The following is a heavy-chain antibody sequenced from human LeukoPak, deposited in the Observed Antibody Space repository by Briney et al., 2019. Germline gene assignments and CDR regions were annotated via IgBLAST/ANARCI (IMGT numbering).Heavy chain of an antibody. J-gene: IGHJ4*02. Sequence: GGSLRLSCATSGFTFSTYDMHWVRQAPGKELEWVSFIRYDGSNRNYADSVQGRFTISRDNSKNTLYLQMTSLRAADTAVYYCARRVIVVGLDYWGQGTLVTVSS. CDR3: ARRVIVVGLDY. V-gene: IGHV3-30*02. CDR1: GFTFSTYD. CDR2: IRYDGSNR. D-gene: IGHD3-22*01.